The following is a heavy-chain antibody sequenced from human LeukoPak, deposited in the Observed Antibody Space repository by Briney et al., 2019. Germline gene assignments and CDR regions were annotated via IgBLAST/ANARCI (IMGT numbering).Heavy chain of an antibody. Sequence: GASVKVSCKASRATFSSYAISWVRQAPGQGLEWMGGIIPILGTANYAQKFQGRVTITADESTSTAYMELSSLRSEDTAVYYCARDARHRYCSSSSCYRGWLDPWGQGTPVTVSS. V-gene: IGHV1-69*13. CDR1: RATFSSYA. CDR2: IIPILGTA. D-gene: IGHD2-2*01. J-gene: IGHJ5*02. CDR3: ARDARHRYCSSSSCYRGWLDP.